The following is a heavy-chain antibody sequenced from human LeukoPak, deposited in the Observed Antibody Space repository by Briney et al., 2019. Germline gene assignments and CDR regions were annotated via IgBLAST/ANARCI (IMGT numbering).Heavy chain of an antibody. CDR3: VKDGDSRGWFAYDY. Sequence: QAGGSLRLSCLGSGFIFNNYAISWVRQGPGKGLEWVSAIGGSGGSTFYADSVKDRFTISRDNSKNTLYLQMNSLRVEDTAIYYWVKDGDSRGWFAYDYWGQETLVTVPS. V-gene: IGHV3-23*01. CDR2: IGGSGGST. D-gene: IGHD6-19*01. CDR1: GFIFNNYA. J-gene: IGHJ4*02.